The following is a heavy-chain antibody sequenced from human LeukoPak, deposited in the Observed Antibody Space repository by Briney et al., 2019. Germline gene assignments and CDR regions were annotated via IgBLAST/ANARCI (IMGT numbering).Heavy chain of an antibody. CDR2: IYYSGST. D-gene: IGHD3-16*01. Sequence: SETLSLTCTISGGSISGQYWSWIRQPPGKGLEWIGYIYYSGSTSYNPSLKSRVTISVDTSKKQFSLKLSSVTAADTAVYYCARGGHGAFDYWGQGTLVTVSS. CDR3: ARGGHGAFDY. V-gene: IGHV4-59*11. J-gene: IGHJ4*02. CDR1: GGSISGQY.